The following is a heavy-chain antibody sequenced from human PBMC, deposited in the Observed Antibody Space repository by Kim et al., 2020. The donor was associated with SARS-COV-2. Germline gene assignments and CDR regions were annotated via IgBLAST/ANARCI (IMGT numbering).Heavy chain of an antibody. Sequence: GGSLRLSCAASGFTFSDYSMNWVRQAPGKGLQWVSYISGNSLTIYYADSVRGRFTISRDNAKNSLYLHMNSLRDEDTALYYCVRDLNRIDGNYWGQGTLVTVSS. CDR1: GFTFSDYS. V-gene: IGHV3-48*02. J-gene: IGHJ4*02. CDR3: VRDLNRIDGNY. CDR2: ISGNSLTI. D-gene: IGHD3-3*01.